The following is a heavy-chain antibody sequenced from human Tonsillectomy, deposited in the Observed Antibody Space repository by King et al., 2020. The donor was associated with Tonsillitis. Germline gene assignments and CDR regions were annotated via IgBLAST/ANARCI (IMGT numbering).Heavy chain of an antibody. D-gene: IGHD3-22*01. CDR3: TTGYSDSSGYHGDDAFDI. J-gene: IGHJ3*02. CDR2: LKRKIGVGKP. Sequence: VQLVESGEALERLGGSLRPPVAPPGSPSAKAGRPGSAKPPGKGWDGVAELKRKIGVGKPRKPPPGKGRFTISRDVSKNTLNLQMNTLKTVDTAVYYCTTGYSDSSGYHGDDAFDIWGQGTMVTVSS. V-gene: IGHV3-15*02. CDR1: GSPSAKAG.